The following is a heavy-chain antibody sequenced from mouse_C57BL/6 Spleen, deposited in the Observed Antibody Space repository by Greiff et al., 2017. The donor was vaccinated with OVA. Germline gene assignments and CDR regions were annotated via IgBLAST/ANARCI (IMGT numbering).Heavy chain of an antibody. CDR1: GYAFSSYW. J-gene: IGHJ2*01. Sequence: QLQQSGAELVKPGASVKISCKASGYAFSSYWMNWVKQRPGKGLEWIGQIYPGDGDTNYNGKFKGKATLTADKSSSTAYKQLSSLTSEDSAVYFCAKGDYRYYFDYWGQGTTLTVSS. D-gene: IGHD2-13*01. V-gene: IGHV1-80*01. CDR3: AKGDYRYYFDY. CDR2: IYPGDGDT.